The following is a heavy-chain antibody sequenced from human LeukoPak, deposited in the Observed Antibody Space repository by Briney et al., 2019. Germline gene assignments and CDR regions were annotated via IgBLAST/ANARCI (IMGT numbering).Heavy chain of an antibody. CDR1: GGSFSGYY. CDR3: ARGRWVAVAGTYAY. J-gene: IGHJ4*02. CDR2: INHSGST. Sequence: KPSETMSLTCAVYGGSFSGYYWSWIRQPPGKGLEWIGEINHSGSTNYNSSLKSRVTISVDTSKNQFSLKLSSVTAADTAVYYCARGRWVAVAGTYAYWGQGTLVTVSS. D-gene: IGHD6-19*01. V-gene: IGHV4-34*01.